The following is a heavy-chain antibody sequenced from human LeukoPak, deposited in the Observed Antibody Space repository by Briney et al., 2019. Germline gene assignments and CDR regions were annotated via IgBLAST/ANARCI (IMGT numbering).Heavy chain of an antibody. D-gene: IGHD3-10*01. CDR3: ATMPGDYFGSGSYPNPDY. CDR2: ISSRSSYM. J-gene: IGHJ4*02. V-gene: IGHV3-21*01. CDR1: GITFSSYS. Sequence: GGSLRPSCAASGITFSSYSVNWIRQAPGKGLEWVSSISSRSSYMYYADSVKGRFTISRDNAKNSLYLQMNSLRAEDTAVYYCATMPGDYFGSGSYPNPDYWGQGILVTVSS.